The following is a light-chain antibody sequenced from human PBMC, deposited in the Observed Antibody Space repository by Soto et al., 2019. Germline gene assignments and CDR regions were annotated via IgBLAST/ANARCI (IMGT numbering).Light chain of an antibody. J-gene: IGKJ1*01. Sequence: EILMTQSPATLSLSPGERVTLSCRAFQGVTTNFAWYQQKSGQSPRLLIYDVSSRATGVPSRFSGSGSGTEFTLTISNLQSEDFVVYYCQQYNNWPSTFGQGTKVDIK. CDR2: DVS. CDR3: QQYNNWPST. CDR1: QGVTTN. V-gene: IGKV3-15*01.